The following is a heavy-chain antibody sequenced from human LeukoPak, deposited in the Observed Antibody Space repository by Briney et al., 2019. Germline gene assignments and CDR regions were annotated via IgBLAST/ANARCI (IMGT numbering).Heavy chain of an antibody. CDR1: RFTFNNYA. CDR2: IWYDGSNK. V-gene: IGHV3-33*08. J-gene: IGHJ4*02. D-gene: IGHD3-22*01. CDR3: ARELSPVVKYYFEY. Sequence: PGGSLRVSCVASRFTFNNYAMSWVRQAPGKGLEWVAVIWYDGSNKYYADSVKGRFTISRDNSKNTLYLQMNSLRAEDTALYYCARELSPVVKYYFEYWGQGTLVTVSP.